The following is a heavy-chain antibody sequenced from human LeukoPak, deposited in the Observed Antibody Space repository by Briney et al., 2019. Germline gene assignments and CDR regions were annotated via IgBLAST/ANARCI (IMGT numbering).Heavy chain of an antibody. CDR3: AKGYTVLYYYGMDV. J-gene: IGHJ6*02. Sequence: PGGSLRLSCAASGFTFSSYWMHWVRQAPGKGLVWVSRINSDGSSTSYADSVKGRFTISRDNSKNTLYLQMNSLRAEDTAVYYCAKGYTVLYYYGMDVWGQGTTVTVSS. CDR2: INSDGSST. CDR1: GFTFSSYW. D-gene: IGHD4-17*01. V-gene: IGHV3-74*01.